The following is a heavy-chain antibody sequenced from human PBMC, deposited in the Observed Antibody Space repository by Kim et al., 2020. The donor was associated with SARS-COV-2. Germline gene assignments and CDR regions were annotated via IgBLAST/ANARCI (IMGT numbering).Heavy chain of an antibody. CDR2: INHSGST. CDR1: GGSFSGYY. Sequence: SETLSLTCAVYGGSFSGYYWSWIRQPPGKGLEWIGEINHSGSTNYNPSLKSRVTISVDTSKNQFSLKLSSVTAADTAVYYCARVDTAMDDADPSSRRVSQYYYGMDVWGQGTTVTVSS. D-gene: IGHD5-18*01. J-gene: IGHJ6*02. CDR3: ARVDTAMDDADPSSRRVSQYYYGMDV. V-gene: IGHV4-34*01.